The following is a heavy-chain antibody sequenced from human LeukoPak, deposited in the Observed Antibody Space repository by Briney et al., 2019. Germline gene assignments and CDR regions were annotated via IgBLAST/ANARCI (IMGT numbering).Heavy chain of an antibody. CDR3: ARDRGVPGPGNALDI. D-gene: IGHD2-8*01. J-gene: IGHJ3*02. CDR1: GFTFNTHW. CDR2: IKQDGSEK. V-gene: IGHV3-7*01. Sequence: PGGSLRLSCAASGFTFNTHWMTWVRQAPGKGLEWVANIKQDGSEKYYGDSVEGRFTVSRDNAKNSLYLQMNSLRAEDTAVYYCARDRGVPGPGNALDIWGQGTMVTVSS.